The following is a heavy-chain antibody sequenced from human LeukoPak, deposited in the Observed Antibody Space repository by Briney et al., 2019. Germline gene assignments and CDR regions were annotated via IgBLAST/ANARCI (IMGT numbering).Heavy chain of an antibody. J-gene: IGHJ3*02. CDR1: GGSISSGGYS. Sequence: SETLSLTCAVSGGSISSGGYSWSWIRQPPGKGLEWIGYIYHSGSTYYSPSLKSRVTISVDRSKNQFSLKLSSVTAADTAVYYCAGVGYCSSTSCFDAFDIWGQGTMVTVSS. V-gene: IGHV4-30-2*01. D-gene: IGHD2-2*01. CDR2: IYHSGST. CDR3: AGVGYCSSTSCFDAFDI.